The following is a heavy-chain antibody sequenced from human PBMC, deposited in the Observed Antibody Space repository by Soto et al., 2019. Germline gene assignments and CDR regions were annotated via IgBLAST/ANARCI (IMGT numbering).Heavy chain of an antibody. CDR1: GYTFTSYG. CDR2: ISAYNGNT. CDR3: ARDFFDRFGGPRGDI. Sequence: ASVKVSCKASGYTFTSYGISWVRQAPGQGLEWMGWISAYNGNTNYAQKLQGRVTMTTETSTSTAYMELRSLRSDDTAVYYCARDFFDRFGGPRGDIWGQGTMVTVSS. J-gene: IGHJ3*02. D-gene: IGHD3-10*01. V-gene: IGHV1-18*01.